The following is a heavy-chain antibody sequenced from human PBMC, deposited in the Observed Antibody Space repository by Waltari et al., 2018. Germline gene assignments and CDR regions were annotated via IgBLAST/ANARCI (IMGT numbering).Heavy chain of an antibody. V-gene: IGHV1-24*01. CDR1: GYTITELS. D-gene: IGHD5-12*01. Sequence: QVQLVQSGAEVKKPGASVKVSCKVSGYTITELSMHWVRQAPGKGLEWMGGFDPEDGETIYAQKFQGRVTITADKSTSTAYMELSSLRSEDTAVYYCASLSDGYNAGWGQGTLVTVSS. CDR2: FDPEDGET. J-gene: IGHJ4*02. CDR3: ASLSDGYNAG.